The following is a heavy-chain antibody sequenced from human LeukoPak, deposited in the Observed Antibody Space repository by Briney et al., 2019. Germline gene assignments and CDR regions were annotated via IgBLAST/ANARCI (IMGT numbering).Heavy chain of an antibody. V-gene: IGHV2-5*01. J-gene: IGHJ4*02. Sequence: FGPTPLNPPQTLTLTSTFSGFSLSTTRVRVGCIRQPPGKALEWLALIYWNDDRRYSPSLESRLTITNDTSTKKVVLTMTNMVCVATATYYCAESGSGSYLYFDSWGKGTLVTVS. CDR2: IYWNDDR. CDR3: AESGSGSYLYFDS. CDR1: GFSLSTTRVR. D-gene: IGHD6-19*01.